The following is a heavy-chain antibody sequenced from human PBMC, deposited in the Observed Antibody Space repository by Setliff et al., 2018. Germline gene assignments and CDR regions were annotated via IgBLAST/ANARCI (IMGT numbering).Heavy chain of an antibody. V-gene: IGHV1-3*03. J-gene: IGHJ4*02. CDR2: MNIDNGKT. CDR3: ARGYCDGIGCPAPLYYFDS. D-gene: IGHD2-21*01. Sequence: GVSVKVSCKASGYSFTLYAMHWMRQTPGQRLEWMGWMNIDNGKTEYSQEFQDRVTFTRDTFAETAYMELRSLTSDDMAVYYCARGYCDGIGCPAPLYYFDSWGQGTLVTVSS. CDR1: GYSFTLYA.